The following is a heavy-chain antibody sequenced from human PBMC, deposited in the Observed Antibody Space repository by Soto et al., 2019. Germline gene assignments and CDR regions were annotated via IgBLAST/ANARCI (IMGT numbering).Heavy chain of an antibody. CDR3: AHSSGYYYFDY. Sequence: ASVKVSCKASGYTFNSYYLHWVRQAPGQDLEWMGWINPNSGDTNYAQKFQGRVTMTRDTSISTAYMELSRLRSDDTAVYYCAHSSGYYYFDYWGQGTLVTVSS. CDR1: GYTFNSYY. CDR2: INPNSGDT. J-gene: IGHJ4*02. V-gene: IGHV1-2*02. D-gene: IGHD3-22*01.